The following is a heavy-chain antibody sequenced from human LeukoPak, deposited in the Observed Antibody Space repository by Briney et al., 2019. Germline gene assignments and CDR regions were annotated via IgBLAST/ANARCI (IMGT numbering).Heavy chain of an antibody. CDR3: ARDLPLGRDYGSGSYS. CDR2: MNPKTGNT. V-gene: IGHV1-8*02. D-gene: IGHD3-10*01. CDR1: GYTFSSYD. J-gene: IGHJ3*01. Sequence: ASVKVSCKASGYTFSSYDINWVRQAAGQGLEWMGWMNPKTGNTGFSQKFQGRVTMTTDTSTSTAYMELRSLRSDDTAVYYCARDLPLGRDYGSGSYSWGQGTMVTVSS.